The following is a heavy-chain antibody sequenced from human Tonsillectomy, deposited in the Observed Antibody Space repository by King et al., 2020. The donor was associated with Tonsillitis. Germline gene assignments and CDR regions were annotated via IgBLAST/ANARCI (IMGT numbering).Heavy chain of an antibody. D-gene: IGHD6-19*01. V-gene: IGHV4-38-2*02. Sequence: QLQESGPGLVKPSETMSLSCTVSGSSISSGYYWGWNRQPPGKGLEWIGSIYHSGSTYYNPTLKSRVTISVDTSKNQFSLKLSSVTAADTAVYYCARIAVASSEFNYWGQGTLVTVSS. CDR3: ARIAVASSEFNY. J-gene: IGHJ4*02. CDR2: IYHSGST. CDR1: GSSISSGYY.